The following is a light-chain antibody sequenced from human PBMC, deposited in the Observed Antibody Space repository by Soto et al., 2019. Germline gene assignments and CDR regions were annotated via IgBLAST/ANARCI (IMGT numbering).Light chain of an antibody. J-gene: IGKJ4*01. V-gene: IGKV3-15*01. CDR2: GAS. CDR1: QTVRNN. CDR3: QQYHEWPLT. Sequence: EFVLTQSPGTLSLSPGERATLSCRASQTVRNNYLAWYQQKPGQSPRLLIYGASTRATGIPARFSGSGSGTEFALTISSLQSEDFAVYYCQQYHEWPLTFGGGTKVDIK.